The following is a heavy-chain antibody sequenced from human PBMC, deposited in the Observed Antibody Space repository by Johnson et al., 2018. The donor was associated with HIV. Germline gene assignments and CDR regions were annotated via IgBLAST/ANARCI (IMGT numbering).Heavy chain of an antibody. CDR3: ARGFSSGYKDAFDI. Sequence: QVQLVESGGGVVQPGRSLRLSCAASGFTFSSYAMHWVRQAPGKGLEWVAVISYDGSNKYYADSVKGRFTISRDNSKNTLYLQMNSLRAEDTALYYCARGFSSGYKDAFDIWGQGTMVTVSS. CDR1: GFTFSSYA. D-gene: IGHD3-22*01. J-gene: IGHJ3*02. V-gene: IGHV3-30-3*01. CDR2: ISYDGSNK.